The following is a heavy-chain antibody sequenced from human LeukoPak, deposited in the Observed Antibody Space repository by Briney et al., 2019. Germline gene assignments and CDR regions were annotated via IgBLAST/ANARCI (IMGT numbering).Heavy chain of an antibody. Sequence: ASVKVSCKASGYTFTTYYMHWVRQAPGRGLEWMGIINPRGGSTSYDQKFQGRVTMTRYMSTSTVYMELSSLRSEDTAVYYCARDLVGATPPPWGQGTLVTVPS. D-gene: IGHD1-26*01. J-gene: IGHJ5*02. V-gene: IGHV1-46*01. CDR1: GYTFTTYY. CDR3: ARDLVGATPPP. CDR2: INPRGGST.